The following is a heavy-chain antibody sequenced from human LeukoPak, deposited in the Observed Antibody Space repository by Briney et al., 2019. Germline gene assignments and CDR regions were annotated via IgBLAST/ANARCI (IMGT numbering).Heavy chain of an antibody. V-gene: IGHV3-48*02. Sequence: GGSLRLSCAASGFSVSSNFLTWVRQAPGKGLEWVSYISSSSNTIYYADSVKGRFTISRDNAKNSLFLQMNSLRDEDTSVYYCVRAVTVVTRGGLVFDYWGQGTLVTVSS. CDR2: ISSSSNTI. CDR1: GFSVSSNF. CDR3: VRAVTVVTRGGLVFDY. D-gene: IGHD2-21*02. J-gene: IGHJ4*02.